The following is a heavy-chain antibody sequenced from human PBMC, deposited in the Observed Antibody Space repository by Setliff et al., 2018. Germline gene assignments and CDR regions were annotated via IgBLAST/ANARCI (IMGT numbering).Heavy chain of an antibody. CDR2: VYHSGSS. CDR1: GYPISRGFY. J-gene: IGHJ4*02. V-gene: IGHV4-38-2*02. CDR3: ARAAARAEYSDTSAYLPFDF. Sequence: WETLSLTCTVSGYPISRGFYWGWIRQSPGKGLEWIGSVYHSGSSYQNPSLRSRIAVSVDTSKNQFSLRLNSVTAADTAVYFCARAAARAEYSDTSAYLPFDFWGLGTLVTAPQ. D-gene: IGHD3-16*01.